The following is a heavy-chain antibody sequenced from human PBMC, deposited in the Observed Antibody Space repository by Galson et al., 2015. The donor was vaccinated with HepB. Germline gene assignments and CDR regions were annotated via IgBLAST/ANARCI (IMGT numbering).Heavy chain of an antibody. CDR2: IYPGDSDI. V-gene: IGHV5-51*01. Sequence: QSGAEVTKPGESLRISCKASGYSFTDYWIGWVRQVPGKGLEWMVIIYPGDSDISRSPSLEGQVTISADRSISTAFLQWSSLQASDTAMYYCARHGPKSAPADAFDFWGQWTMVTVSS. CDR1: GYSFTDYW. J-gene: IGHJ3*01. CDR3: ARHGPKSAPADAFDF.